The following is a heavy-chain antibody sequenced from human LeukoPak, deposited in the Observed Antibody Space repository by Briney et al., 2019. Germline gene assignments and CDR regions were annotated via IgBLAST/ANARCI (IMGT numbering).Heavy chain of an antibody. D-gene: IGHD1-1*01. V-gene: IGHV1-58*02. CDR1: GFTSTSSA. J-gene: IGHJ4*02. CDR2: IVVGSGNT. CDR3: AAGNGILGFDY. Sequence: SVKVSCKASGFTSTSSAMHWVRQARGQRLEWIGWIVVGSGNTNYAQKFQERVTITRDMSTSTAYMELSSLRSEDTAVYYCAAGNGILGFDYWGQGTLVTVSS.